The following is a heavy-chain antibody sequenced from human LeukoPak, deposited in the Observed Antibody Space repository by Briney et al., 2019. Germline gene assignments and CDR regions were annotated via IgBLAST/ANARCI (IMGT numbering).Heavy chain of an antibody. CDR1: GASFNSDDQY. D-gene: IGHD3-22*01. V-gene: IGHV4-31*03. J-gene: IGHJ4*02. CDR3: SRGLDSKKLGY. CDR2: IHPSGML. Sequence: SETLSLTCTVSGASFNSDDQYWNWIRQSPGKGLEWIGDIHPSGMLYNNPSLESRVTMSRDTSKNQFSLNLNSVTAADTAVYFCSRGLDSKKLGYWGKEILVTVSS.